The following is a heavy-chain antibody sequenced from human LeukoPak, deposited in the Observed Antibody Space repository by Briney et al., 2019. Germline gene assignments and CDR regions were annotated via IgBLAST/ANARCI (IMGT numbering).Heavy chain of an antibody. J-gene: IGHJ4*02. CDR3: AKDLQGEGIFDY. CDR2: ISWNSGSI. CDR1: GLTFNNYA. D-gene: IGHD3-16*01. Sequence: PGGSLRLSCAASGLTFNNYAMTWVRQAPGKGLEWVSGISWNSGSIGYADSVKGRFTISRDNAKNSLYLQMNSLRAEDTALYYCAKDLQGEGIFDYWGQGTLVTVSS. V-gene: IGHV3-9*01.